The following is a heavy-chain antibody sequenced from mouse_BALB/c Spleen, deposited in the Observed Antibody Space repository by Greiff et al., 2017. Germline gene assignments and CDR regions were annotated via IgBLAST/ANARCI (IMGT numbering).Heavy chain of an antibody. Sequence: EVQLQESGPGLVKPSQSLSLTCTVTGYSITSDYAWNWIRQFPGNKLEWMGYISYSGSTSYNPSLKSRISITRDTSKNQFFLQLNSVTTEDTATYYCARCDGNYDYYAMDYWGQGTSVTVSS. CDR1: GYSITSDYA. V-gene: IGHV3-2*02. CDR2: ISYSGST. CDR3: ARCDGNYDYYAMDY. D-gene: IGHD2-1*01. J-gene: IGHJ4*01.